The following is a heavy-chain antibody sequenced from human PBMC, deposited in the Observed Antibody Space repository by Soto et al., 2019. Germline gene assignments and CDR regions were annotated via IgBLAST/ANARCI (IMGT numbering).Heavy chain of an antibody. CDR3: AKDRYSYGYNYYYGIDV. CDR2: ISYDGSNK. CDR1: GFTFSSYG. Sequence: QVQLVESGGGVVQPGRSLRLSCAASGFTFSSYGMHWVRQAPGKGLEWVAVISYDGSNKYYADSVKGRFTISRDNSKNTLYLHMNSLRAEDTAVYYCAKDRYSYGYNYYYGIDVWGQGTTVTVSS. J-gene: IGHJ6*02. D-gene: IGHD5-18*01. V-gene: IGHV3-30*18.